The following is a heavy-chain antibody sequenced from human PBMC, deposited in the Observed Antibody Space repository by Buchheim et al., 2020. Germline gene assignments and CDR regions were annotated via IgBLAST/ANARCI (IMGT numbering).Heavy chain of an antibody. CDR3: VRDAAMVSGLLHDY. V-gene: IGHV3-20*01. D-gene: IGHD3-22*01. Sequence: EVQLVESGGGVIRPGGSLRLSCAASGFTFDDSGMSWVRQVPGKGLEWVAGIDWRGANTGYAESVTGRFTISRDNAKTSLFLPMNSLRDEDTAIYDCVRDAAMVSGLLHDYWGQGT. CDR2: IDWRGANT. CDR1: GFTFDDSG. J-gene: IGHJ4*02.